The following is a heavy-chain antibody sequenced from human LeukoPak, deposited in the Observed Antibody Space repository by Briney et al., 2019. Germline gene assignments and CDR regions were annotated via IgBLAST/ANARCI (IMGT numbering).Heavy chain of an antibody. D-gene: IGHD2/OR15-2a*01. CDR1: GFTFNIYW. Sequence: AGGSLRLSCAASGFTFNIYWMAWVRQAPGKGLEWVANIKQDGSEKYYVDSVKGRVTISRDNAKNSLYLQMNSLRAEDTAVYYCASPRIWGQGTLVTVSS. CDR3: ASPRI. J-gene: IGHJ4*02. CDR2: IKQDGSEK. V-gene: IGHV3-7*05.